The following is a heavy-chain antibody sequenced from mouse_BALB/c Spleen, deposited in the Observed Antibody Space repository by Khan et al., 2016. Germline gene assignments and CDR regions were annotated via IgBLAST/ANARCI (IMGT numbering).Heavy chain of an antibody. J-gene: IGHJ4*01. V-gene: IGHV1S126*01. CDR3: ARSGYYYGSNYAMDY. D-gene: IGHD1-1*01. Sequence: QVRLQQSGPQLVRPGASVKISCKASGYSFTSYWMHWVKQRPGQGLEWIGMIDPSDSETRLNQKFKDKATLTVDKSSSTAYMQLSSPTSEDSAVYYGARSGYYYGSNYAMDYWGQGTSVTVSS. CDR2: IDPSDSET. CDR1: GYSFTSYW.